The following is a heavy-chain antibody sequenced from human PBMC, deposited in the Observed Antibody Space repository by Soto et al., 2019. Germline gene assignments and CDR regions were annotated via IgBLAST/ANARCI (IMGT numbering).Heavy chain of an antibody. V-gene: IGHV3-23*01. D-gene: IGHD2-15*01. J-gene: IGHJ3*02. Sequence: HPGGSLRLSCAASGFTFSSYAMSWVRQAPGKGLEWVSAISGSGGSTYYADSVKGRFTISRDNSKNTLYLQMNSLRAEDTAVYYCAKALGVVVAATYDAFDIWGQGTMVTVSS. CDR3: AKALGVVVAATYDAFDI. CDR2: ISGSGGST. CDR1: GFTFSSYA.